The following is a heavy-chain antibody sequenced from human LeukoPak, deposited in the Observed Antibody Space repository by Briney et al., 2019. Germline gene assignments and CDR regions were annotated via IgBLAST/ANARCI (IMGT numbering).Heavy chain of an antibody. V-gene: IGHV3-64*01. Sequence: GVSLSLYCAASGFTFSSYAMQWVRQAPGKGREYVSAISSNGGSTYYANSVKGRFTISRYNSKNTLYLQMGSLRAEDMAVYYCARDKIRGSSWYGYLGYWGQGTLVTVSS. CDR1: GFTFSSYA. D-gene: IGHD6-13*01. CDR2: ISSNGGST. J-gene: IGHJ4*02. CDR3: ARDKIRGSSWYGYLGY.